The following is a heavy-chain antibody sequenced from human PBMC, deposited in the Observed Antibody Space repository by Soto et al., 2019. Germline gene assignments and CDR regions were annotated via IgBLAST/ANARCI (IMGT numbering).Heavy chain of an antibody. CDR1: GGSTSSSSYY. D-gene: IGHD3-9*01. CDR2: IYYSGST. V-gene: IGHV4-39*01. J-gene: IGHJ4*02. CDR3: ARHTYDILTGYYLYYFDY. Sequence: SETLSLTCTVSGGSTSSSSYYWGWIRQPPGKGLEWIGSIYYSGSTYYNPSLKSRVTISVDTSKNQFSLKLSSVTAADTAVYYCARHTYDILTGYYLYYFDYWGQGTLVTVSS.